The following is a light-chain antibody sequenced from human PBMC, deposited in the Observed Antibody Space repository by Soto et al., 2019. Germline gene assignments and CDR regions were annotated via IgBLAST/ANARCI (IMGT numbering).Light chain of an antibody. CDR3: ASYTDSNILV. CDR2: DVT. Sequence: QSALTQPASVSGSPGQSITISCTGTSNDIGDYNYVSWYKQHPGKAPKVMIYDVTNRPSGVSNRFSGSKSGNTASLTISGLQAEDEADYYCASYTDSNILVFGSGTKLTVL. CDR1: SNDIGDYNY. V-gene: IGLV2-14*01. J-gene: IGLJ1*01.